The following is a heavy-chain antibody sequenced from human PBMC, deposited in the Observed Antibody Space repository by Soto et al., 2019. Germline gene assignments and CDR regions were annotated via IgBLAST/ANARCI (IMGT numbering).Heavy chain of an antibody. CDR1: GGSINSSSYF. J-gene: IGHJ5*02. V-gene: IGHV4-39*01. CDR3: ARHSSSGSRNWFDH. Sequence: PSETLSLTCSVSGGSINSSSYFWGWVRQPPGKGLEWIGSIYYSGSTYYNPSLRSRVTISVDTSKNQFSLKLSSVTAAATAVFYCARHSSSGSRNWFDHWGQGTLVTVSS. CDR2: IYYSGST. D-gene: IGHD6-19*01.